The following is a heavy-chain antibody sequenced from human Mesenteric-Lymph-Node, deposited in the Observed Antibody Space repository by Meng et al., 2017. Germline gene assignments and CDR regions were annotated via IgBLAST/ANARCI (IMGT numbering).Heavy chain of an antibody. CDR3: ARDISGGSSWQILDY. D-gene: IGHD6-13*01. Sequence: GESLKISCAASGFTFSSYAMHWVRQAPGKGLEWVAVISYDGSNKYYADSVKGRFTISRDNSKNTLYLQLHRLRAEDTAVYYCARDISGGSSWQILDYWGQGTVVTVSS. J-gene: IGHJ4*02. CDR1: GFTFSSYA. CDR2: ISYDGSNK. V-gene: IGHV3-30*04.